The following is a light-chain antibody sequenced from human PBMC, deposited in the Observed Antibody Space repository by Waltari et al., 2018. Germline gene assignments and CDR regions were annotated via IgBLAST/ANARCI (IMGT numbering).Light chain of an antibody. CDR3: QQYNTWPPLT. CDR1: QNVYTN. V-gene: IGKV3-15*01. CDR2: GSS. J-gene: IGKJ4*01. Sequence: EIVMTQSPATLSLSPGESATLSCRASQNVYTNLAWYQQKPGQAPRLLISGSSARATGVPWRFRGSGSGTEFTLTISSLQSDDFAVYYCQQYNTWPPLTFGGVTGVDIK.